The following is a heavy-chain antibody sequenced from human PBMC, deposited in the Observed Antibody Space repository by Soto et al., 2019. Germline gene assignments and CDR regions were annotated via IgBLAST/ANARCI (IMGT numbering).Heavy chain of an antibody. D-gene: IGHD4-17*01. CDR3: ARDVGLGPVTVSTHVDY. J-gene: IGHJ4*02. CDR1: GGTFSNYT. CDR2: IIPILDIA. Sequence: QVQLVQSGAEVKKPGSSVKVSCTASGGTFSNYTITWVRQAPGQGLEWMGRIIPILDIANYAKKFQGRVTITADKSTSTAYMKLNSLRSEDTAVYYCARDVGLGPVTVSTHVDYWGQGTLVIVSS. V-gene: IGHV1-69*08.